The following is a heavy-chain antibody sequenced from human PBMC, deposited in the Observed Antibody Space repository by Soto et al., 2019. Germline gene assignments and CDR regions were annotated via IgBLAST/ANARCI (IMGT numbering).Heavy chain of an antibody. CDR1: GYSFTSYW. Sequence: GESLKISCKGSGYSFTSYWIGWVRQMPGKGLEWMGIIYPGDSDTRYSPSFQGQVSISADKSISTAYLQWSSLKASDTAMYYCARSRGGYSYGRYYGMDVWGQGTMVTV. CDR3: ARSRGGYSYGRYYGMDV. D-gene: IGHD5-18*01. J-gene: IGHJ6*02. V-gene: IGHV5-51*01. CDR2: IYPGDSDT.